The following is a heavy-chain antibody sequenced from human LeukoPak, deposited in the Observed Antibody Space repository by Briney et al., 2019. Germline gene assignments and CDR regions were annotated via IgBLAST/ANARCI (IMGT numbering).Heavy chain of an antibody. V-gene: IGHV3-30*04. CDR3: ARDGYYYDSSGSKLPWGIDY. CDR1: GFTFSSYA. Sequence: GGSLRLSCAASGFTFSSYAMHWVRQAPGKGLEWVAVIPYDGSNKYYADSVKGRFTISRDNSKNTLYLQMNSLRAEDTAVYYCARDGYYYDSSGSKLPWGIDYWGQGTLVNVSS. J-gene: IGHJ4*02. D-gene: IGHD3-22*01. CDR2: IPYDGSNK.